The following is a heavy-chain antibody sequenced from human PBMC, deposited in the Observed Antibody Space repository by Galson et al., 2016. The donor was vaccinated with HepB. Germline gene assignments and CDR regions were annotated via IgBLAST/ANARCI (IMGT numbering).Heavy chain of an antibody. Sequence: SLRLSCAASGFAFNTYWMSWVRHAPGKELEWVANIKQDASEKYYVDSVKGRFTISRDNAKNSLYLQMNSLTADGTAVYYCARDYRHCGADPMGAQGTLVTVSS. CDR3: ARDYRHCGADPM. J-gene: IGHJ4*02. CDR2: IKQDASEK. D-gene: IGHD2-21*02. V-gene: IGHV3-7*01. CDR1: GFAFNTYW.